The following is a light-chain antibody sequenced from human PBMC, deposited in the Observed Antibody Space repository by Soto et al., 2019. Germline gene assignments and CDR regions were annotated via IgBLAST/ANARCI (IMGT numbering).Light chain of an antibody. Sequence: EIVLTQSPATLSLSPGERATLSCRASQSVTDYLAWYQQKPGQAPRLLIYDASNRATGIPARFSGSGSGTDFTLTISSLEPEDFAVYYCQQRSTWPPWTFGQGTKVEIK. CDR2: DAS. J-gene: IGKJ1*01. CDR3: QQRSTWPPWT. CDR1: QSVTDY. V-gene: IGKV3-11*01.